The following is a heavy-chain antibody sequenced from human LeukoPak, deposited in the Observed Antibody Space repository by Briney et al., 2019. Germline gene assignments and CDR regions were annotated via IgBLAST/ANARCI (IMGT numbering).Heavy chain of an antibody. CDR3: ARDPNGGNSGFPFYYYYYYMDV. V-gene: IGHV3-21*01. CDR2: ISSSSSYI. CDR1: GFTFSSYS. Sequence: GGSLRLSCAASGFTFSSYSMNWVRQAPGKGLEWVSSISSSSSYIYYADSVKGRFTISRDNAKNSLYLQMNSLRAEDTAVYYCARDPNGGNSGFPFYYYYYYMDVWGKGTTVTVSS. J-gene: IGHJ6*03. D-gene: IGHD4-23*01.